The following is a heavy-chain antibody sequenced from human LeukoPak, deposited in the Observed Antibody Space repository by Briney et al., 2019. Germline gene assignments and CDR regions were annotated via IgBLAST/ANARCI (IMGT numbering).Heavy chain of an antibody. CDR2: ISGSGGST. Sequence: PGGSLRLSCAAPGFTFSSYAMSWVRQAPGKGLEWVSAISGSGGSTYYADSVKGRFTISRDNSKNTLYLQMNSLRAEDTAVYYCAKEAYCGGDCYSVGFDYWGQGTLVTVSS. V-gene: IGHV3-23*01. CDR1: GFTFSSYA. CDR3: AKEAYCGGDCYSVGFDY. J-gene: IGHJ4*02. D-gene: IGHD2-21*01.